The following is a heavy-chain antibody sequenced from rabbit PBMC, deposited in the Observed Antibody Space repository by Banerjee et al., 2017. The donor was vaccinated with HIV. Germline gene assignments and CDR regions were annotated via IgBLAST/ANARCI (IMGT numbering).Heavy chain of an antibody. V-gene: IGHV1S29*01. CDR1: GFDFSSYA. Sequence: QEQLKESGGGLVQPGGSLKLSCKASGFDFSSYAITWVRQAPGKGLEYIGYITYRGSAYYASWVNGRFTISRENTQNTLYLQLNSLTAADTATYFCARSNTYYGMDLWGQGPSSPS. J-gene: IGHJ6*01. CDR2: ITYRGSA. CDR3: ARSNTYYGMDL.